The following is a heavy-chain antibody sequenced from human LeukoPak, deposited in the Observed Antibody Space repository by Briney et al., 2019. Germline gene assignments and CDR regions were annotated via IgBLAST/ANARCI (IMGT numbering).Heavy chain of an antibody. Sequence: SSETLSLTCTVSGGSISSYYWSWIRQPPGKGLEWIGCIYYSGSTNYNPSLKSRVTISVDTSKNQFSLKLSSVTAADTAVYYCAREGDGYNFDYWGQGTLVTVSS. J-gene: IGHJ4*02. D-gene: IGHD5-24*01. CDR2: IYYSGST. CDR3: AREGDGYNFDY. V-gene: IGHV4-59*01. CDR1: GGSISSYY.